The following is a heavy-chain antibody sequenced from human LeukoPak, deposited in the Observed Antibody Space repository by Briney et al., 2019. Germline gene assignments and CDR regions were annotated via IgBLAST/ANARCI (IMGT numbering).Heavy chain of an antibody. Sequence: PSETLSLTCAVYGGSFSGYYWSWIRQPPGRGLEWIGEINHSGSTNYNPSLKSRGTISVDTSKNQFSLKLSSVTAADTAVYYCARGDNYDYVWGSYLSYMDVWGKGTTVTVSS. CDR3: ARGDNYDYVWGSYLSYMDV. D-gene: IGHD3-16*02. J-gene: IGHJ6*03. CDR1: GGSFSGYY. V-gene: IGHV4-34*01. CDR2: INHSGST.